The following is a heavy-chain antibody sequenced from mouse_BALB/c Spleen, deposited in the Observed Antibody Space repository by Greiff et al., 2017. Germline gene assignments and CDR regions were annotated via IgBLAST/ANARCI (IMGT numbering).Heavy chain of an antibody. CDR1: GFTFSSYG. D-gene: IGHD1-2*01. J-gene: IGHJ3*01. CDR2: ISSGGSYT. CDR3: AIITTATWAD. Sequence: EVKLVESGGDLVKPGGSLKLSCAASGFTFSSYGMSWVRQTPDKRLEWVATISSGGSYTYYPDSVKGRFTISRDNAKNTLYLQMSSLKSEDTAMCYCAIITTATWADWGQGTLVTVSA. V-gene: IGHV5-6*01.